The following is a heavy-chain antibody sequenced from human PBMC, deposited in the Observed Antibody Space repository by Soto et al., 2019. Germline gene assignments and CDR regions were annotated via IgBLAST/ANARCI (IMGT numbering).Heavy chain of an antibody. CDR1: GYTFTSYA. D-gene: IGHD3-3*01. V-gene: IGHV1-3*01. Sequence: ASVKVSYKASGYTFTSYAMHWVRQAPGQRLERMGWINAGNGNTKYSQKFQGRVTITRDTSASTAYMELSSLRSEDTAVYYCARVFTIFGVVIRGMDVWGQGTTVTVSS. CDR3: ARVFTIFGVVIRGMDV. J-gene: IGHJ6*02. CDR2: INAGNGNT.